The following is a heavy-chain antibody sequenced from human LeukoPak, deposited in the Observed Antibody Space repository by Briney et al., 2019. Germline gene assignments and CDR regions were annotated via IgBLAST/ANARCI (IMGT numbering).Heavy chain of an antibody. CDR1: GYSFTSYW. Sequence: GESLKISCKGSGYSFTSYWIGWVRQMPGKGLEWMGIIYPGDSDTRYSPSFQGQVTISADKSISTAYLQWSSLKASDTAMYYCARHRPRDGYNEGDAFDIWGQGTMVTVSS. CDR3: ARHRPRDGYNEGDAFDI. J-gene: IGHJ3*02. D-gene: IGHD5-24*01. V-gene: IGHV5-51*01. CDR2: IYPGDSDT.